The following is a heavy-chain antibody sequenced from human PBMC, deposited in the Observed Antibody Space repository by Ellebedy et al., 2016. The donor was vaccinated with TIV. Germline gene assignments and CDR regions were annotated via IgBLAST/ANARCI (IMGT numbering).Heavy chain of an antibody. CDR3: ARLYGDYVGDAFDI. Sequence: MPGGSLRLSCTVSSGSISSGGYYISSGGYYWSWIRQLPGKGLEWIGNFFHSGSTYYNPSLKSRVTMSVDTSKNQFSLNLNSVAATDTAVFYCARLYGDYVGDAFDIWGQGTTVTVSS. D-gene: IGHD4-17*01. V-gene: IGHV4-39*01. CDR1: SGSISSGGYY. J-gene: IGHJ3*02. CDR2: FFHSGST.